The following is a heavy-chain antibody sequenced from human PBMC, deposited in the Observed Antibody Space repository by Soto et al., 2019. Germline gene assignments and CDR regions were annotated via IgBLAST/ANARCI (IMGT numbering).Heavy chain of an antibody. D-gene: IGHD3-22*01. CDR1: GGSISSYY. J-gene: IGHJ6*02. Sequence: PSETLSLTCTVSGGSISSYYWSWIRQPPGKGLEWIGYIYYSGSTNYNPSLKSRVTISVDTSKNQFSLKLSSVTAADTAVYYCARYNIGDYYDSSGYYPAYYYGMDVWGQGTTVTVSS. CDR2: IYYSGST. CDR3: ARYNIGDYYDSSGYYPAYYYGMDV. V-gene: IGHV4-59*01.